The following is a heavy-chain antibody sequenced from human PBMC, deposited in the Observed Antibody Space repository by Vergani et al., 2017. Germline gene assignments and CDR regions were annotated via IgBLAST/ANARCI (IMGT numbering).Heavy chain of an antibody. CDR1: GYTFTSYA. V-gene: IGHV1-3*01. D-gene: IGHD6-19*01. J-gene: IGHJ4*02. CDR3: ARERESSGWLEPRGYFDY. CDR2: INAGNGNT. Sequence: QVQLVQSGAEVQKPGASVKVSCKASGYTFTSYAMHWVRQAPGQRLEWMGWINAGNGNTKYSQKFQGRVTITSDTSESTAYMELSSLRSEDTAVYYCARERESSGWLEPRGYFDYWGQGTLVTVSS.